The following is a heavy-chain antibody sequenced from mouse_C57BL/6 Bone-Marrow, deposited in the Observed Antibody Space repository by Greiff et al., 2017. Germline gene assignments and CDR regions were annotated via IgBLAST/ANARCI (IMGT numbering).Heavy chain of an antibody. Sequence: QVQLQQPGAELVKPGASVKLSCKASGYTFTSYWMQWVKQRPGQGLEWIGEIDPSGSYTNYNQKFKGKATLTVDTSSSTAYMQLSSLTSEDSAVYYGARDYDYEFDYWGQGTTLTVSS. CDR2: IDPSGSYT. J-gene: IGHJ2*01. CDR3: ARDYDYEFDY. V-gene: IGHV1-50*01. CDR1: GYTFTSYW. D-gene: IGHD2-4*01.